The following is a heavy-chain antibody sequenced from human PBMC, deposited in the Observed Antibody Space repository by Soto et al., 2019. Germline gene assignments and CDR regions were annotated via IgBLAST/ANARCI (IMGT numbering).Heavy chain of an antibody. CDR1: GFTFSSYS. Sequence: GSLRLSCAASGFTFSSYSMNRVRQAPGKGLEWVSYISSSSSTIYYADSVKGRFTISRDNAKNSLYLQMNSLRAEDTAVYYCAREDIVVVPAAFDIWGQGTMVTVSS. V-gene: IGHV3-48*01. D-gene: IGHD2-2*01. CDR2: ISSSSSTI. J-gene: IGHJ3*02. CDR3: AREDIVVVPAAFDI.